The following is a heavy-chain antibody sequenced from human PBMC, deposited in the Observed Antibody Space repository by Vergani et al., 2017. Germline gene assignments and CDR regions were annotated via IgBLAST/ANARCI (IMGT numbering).Heavy chain of an antibody. CDR1: GFTFSSYG. CDR2: IWYDGSNK. V-gene: IGHV3-33*01. J-gene: IGHJ6*02. D-gene: IGHD2-2*01. Sequence: QVQLVESGGGVVQPGRSLRLSCAASGFTFSSYGMHWVRQAPGKGLEWVAVIWYDGSNKYYADSVKGRFTISRDNSKNTRYLQMNSLRAEDTAVYYCARRLGVVVPAAISKGSSYYYGMDVWGQGTTVTVSS. CDR3: ARRLGVVVPAAISKGSSYYYGMDV.